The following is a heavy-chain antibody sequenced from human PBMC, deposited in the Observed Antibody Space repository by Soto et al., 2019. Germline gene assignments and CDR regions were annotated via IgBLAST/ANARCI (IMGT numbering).Heavy chain of an antibody. CDR1: GFTFSDSF. CDR2: ISGRDGNI. V-gene: IGHV3-11*01. CDR3: AGDQGPNYMAV. Sequence: QVPLVESGGGLVKPGGSLRLSCAASGFTFSDSFMSWSRHTPGKGLEWLSYISGRDGNIYYADSVRGRCTISRDNAKNSVYLQMNSLRVEDTAVYYCAGDQGPNYMAVWGKGTTGTVS. J-gene: IGHJ6*03. D-gene: IGHD7-27*01.